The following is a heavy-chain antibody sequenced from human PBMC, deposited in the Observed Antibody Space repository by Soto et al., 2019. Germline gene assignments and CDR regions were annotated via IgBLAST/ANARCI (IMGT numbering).Heavy chain of an antibody. J-gene: IGHJ4*02. Sequence: KISCKASGYTFTSYGISWVRQAPGQGLEWMGWISAYNGNTNYAQKLQGRVTMTTDTSTSTAYMELRSLRSDDTAVYYCASTDYYDSSGYFDYWGQGTLVTVSS. CDR1: GYTFTSYG. CDR3: ASTDYYDSSGYFDY. V-gene: IGHV1-18*01. CDR2: ISAYNGNT. D-gene: IGHD3-22*01.